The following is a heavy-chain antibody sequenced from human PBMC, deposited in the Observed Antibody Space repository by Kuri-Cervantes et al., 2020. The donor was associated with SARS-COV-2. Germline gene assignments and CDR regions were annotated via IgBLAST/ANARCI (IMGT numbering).Heavy chain of an antibody. CDR1: GGSLSSGDYY. Sequence: LRLSCTVSGGSLSSGDYYWTWVRQPPGKGLEWIGNIYYSGSASYNPSLKSRLTMSLDMSKSQFSLKLSSVTAADTAVYYCASTRYGICGVVKYYQRDHWGQGTMVTVSS. D-gene: IGHD2-21*01. V-gene: IGHV4-30-4*08. CDR3: ASTRYGICGVVKYYQRDH. CDR2: IYYSGSA. J-gene: IGHJ4*02.